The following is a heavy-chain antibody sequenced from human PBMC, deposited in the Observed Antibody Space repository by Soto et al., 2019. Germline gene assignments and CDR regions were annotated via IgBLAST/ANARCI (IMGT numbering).Heavy chain of an antibody. CDR2: FDPEDGET. CDR3: ATARGLPAYDYIWGSYRSYFDY. CDR1: GYTLTELS. J-gene: IGHJ4*02. V-gene: IGHV1-24*01. Sequence: ASVKVSCKVSGYTLTELSMHWVRQAPGKGLEWMGGFDPEDGETIYAQKFQGRVTMTEDTSTDTAYMELSSLRSEDTAVYYCATARGLPAYDYIWGSYRSYFDYWGQGTLVTVSS. D-gene: IGHD3-16*02.